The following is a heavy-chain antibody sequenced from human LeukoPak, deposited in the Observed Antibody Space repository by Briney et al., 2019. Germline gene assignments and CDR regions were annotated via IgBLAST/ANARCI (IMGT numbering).Heavy chain of an antibody. Sequence: GGSLRLSCAASGFTFSNYAMSWVRQAPGKGLEWVSAIGGSGGTTYYADSVKGRFTISRDNSKNTLYLQMNSLRAEDTAVYFCAKYCSGGSCYSGMDVWGHGTTVTVSS. D-gene: IGHD2-15*01. CDR3: AKYCSGGSCYSGMDV. CDR1: GFTFSNYA. V-gene: IGHV3-23*01. J-gene: IGHJ6*02. CDR2: IGGSGGTT.